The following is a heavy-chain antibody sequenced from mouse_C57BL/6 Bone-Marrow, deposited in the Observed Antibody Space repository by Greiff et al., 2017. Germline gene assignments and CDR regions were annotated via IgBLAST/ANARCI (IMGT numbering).Heavy chain of an antibody. CDR2: INPSSGYT. CDR1: GYTFTSYT. D-gene: IGHD2-3*01. CDR3: ARLGDGYYRYAMDY. J-gene: IGHJ4*01. V-gene: IGHV1-4*01. Sequence: LQESGAELARPGASVKMSCKASGYTFTSYTMHWVKQRPGQGLEWIGYINPSSGYTKYNQKFKDKATLTADKSSSTAYMQLSSLTSEDSAVYYYARLGDGYYRYAMDYWGQGTSVTVSS.